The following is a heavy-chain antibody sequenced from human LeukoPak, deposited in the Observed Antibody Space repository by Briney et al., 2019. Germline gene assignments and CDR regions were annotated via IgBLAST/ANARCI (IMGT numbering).Heavy chain of an antibody. CDR2: IYTSGST. D-gene: IGHD3-10*01. CDR3: ARDYYGSGSLEY. CDR1: GGSISSYY. J-gene: IGHJ4*02. Sequence: SETLSLTCTVSGGSISSYYWSWIRQPAGKGLEWIGRIYTSGSTNYNPSLKSRVTISVDKSKNQFSLKLSSVTAADTAVYYCARDYYGSGSLEYWGQGTLVTVSS. V-gene: IGHV4-4*07.